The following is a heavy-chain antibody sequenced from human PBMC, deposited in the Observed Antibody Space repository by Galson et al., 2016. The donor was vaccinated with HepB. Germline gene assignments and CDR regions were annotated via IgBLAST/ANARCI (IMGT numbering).Heavy chain of an antibody. V-gene: IGHV1-3*01. CDR2: INAGNGNT. D-gene: IGHD2-2*01. Sequence: SVKVSCKASGYTFTRYAMHWVRQAPGQRLEWLGWINAGNGNTKYSQKFQGRITITRDTSASTAYMDLSSLRSEDTAVYYCARDLGQPAAKAFDIWGQGTMVTVSS. CDR3: ARDLGQPAAKAFDI. CDR1: GYTFTRYA. J-gene: IGHJ3*02.